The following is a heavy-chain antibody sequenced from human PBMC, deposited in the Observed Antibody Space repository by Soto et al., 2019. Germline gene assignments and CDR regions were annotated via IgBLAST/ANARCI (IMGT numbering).Heavy chain of an antibody. V-gene: IGHV3-13*01. D-gene: IGHD2-15*01. CDR2: IGTAGDT. Sequence: EVQLVESGGGLVQPGGSLRLSCAASGFTFSSYDMHWVRQATGKGLEWVSAIGTAGDTYYPGSVKGRFTISRENAKNSLYLQMNSLRAGDTTVYXCAXDKGYCSGGSCYSGAFDIWGQGTMVTVSS. J-gene: IGHJ3*02. CDR1: GFTFSSYD. CDR3: AXDKGYCSGGSCYSGAFDI.